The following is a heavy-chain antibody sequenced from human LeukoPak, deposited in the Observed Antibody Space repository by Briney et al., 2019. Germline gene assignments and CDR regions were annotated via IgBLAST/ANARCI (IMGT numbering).Heavy chain of an antibody. CDR3: ARDLRSSGYYAFDY. CDR1: GFTFSSYG. Sequence: GGSLRLSFAASGFTFSSYGMHWVRQAPGKGLEWVSCISSSSSYIYYADSVKGRVTISRDNAKNSLYLQMNSLRAEDAAVYYCARDLRSSGYYAFDYWGQGTLVTVSS. V-gene: IGHV3-21*01. CDR2: ISSSSSYI. J-gene: IGHJ4*02. D-gene: IGHD3-22*01.